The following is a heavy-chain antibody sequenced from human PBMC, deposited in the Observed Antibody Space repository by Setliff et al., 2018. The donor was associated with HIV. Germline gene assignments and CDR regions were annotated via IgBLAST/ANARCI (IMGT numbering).Heavy chain of an antibody. D-gene: IGHD1-20*01. J-gene: IGHJ4*02. V-gene: IGHV3-15*01. CDR1: GFTFSEAW. CDR2: IRSETDGGTT. CDR3: TTGYNWNSY. Sequence: GGSLRLSCAASGFTFSEAWMSWVRQAPGKGLEWVGRIRSETDGGTTDYAAPVKGRFTISRGDSKNTLYLQMHSLKIDDTAVYYCTTGYNWNSYWGQGTLVTVSS.